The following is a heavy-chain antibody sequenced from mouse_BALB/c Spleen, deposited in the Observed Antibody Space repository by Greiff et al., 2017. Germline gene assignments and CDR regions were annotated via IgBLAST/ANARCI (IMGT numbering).Heavy chain of an antibody. Sequence: EVHLVESGGGLVKPGGSLKLSCAASGFTFSSYAMSWVRQTPEKRLEWVASISSGGSTYYPDSVKGRFTISRDNARNILYLQMSSLRSEDTAMYYCARICGNYKDYYFDYWGQGTTLTVSS. V-gene: IGHV5-6-5*01. CDR2: ISSGGST. CDR3: ARICGNYKDYYFDY. CDR1: GFTFSSYA. D-gene: IGHD2-1*01. J-gene: IGHJ2*01.